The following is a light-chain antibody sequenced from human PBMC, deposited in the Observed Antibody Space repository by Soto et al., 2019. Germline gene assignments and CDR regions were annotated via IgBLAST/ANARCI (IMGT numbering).Light chain of an antibody. CDR3: TSYVGSDIWV. J-gene: IGLJ3*02. Sequence: QSALTQPPSAYGSPGQSVTISCTGTSSDVGAYKYVSWYQQYPGKAPKLMIYEVSTRPSGVPDRFSGSKSGNTASLTVSGLQYEDEADYYCTSYVGSDIWVFGGGTKLTVL. CDR1: SSDVGAYKY. CDR2: EVS. V-gene: IGLV2-8*01.